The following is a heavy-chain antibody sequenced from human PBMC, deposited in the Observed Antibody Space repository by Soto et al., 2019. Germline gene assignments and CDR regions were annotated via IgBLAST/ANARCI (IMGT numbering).Heavy chain of an antibody. D-gene: IGHD3-22*01. V-gene: IGHV4-34*01. J-gene: IGHJ4*02. CDR2: SNNRGST. CDR3: ARGKVAVDRSGFVY. CDR1: GGSFSGYY. Sequence: QVQLQQWGAGLLKPSETLSLTCAVYGGSFSGYYWSWIRQPPGKGLEWIGESNNRGSTNYNPSLKNRVTISVDTSKNQFSLKLSSVTAADTAVYYCARGKVAVDRSGFVYWGQGTLVTVSS.